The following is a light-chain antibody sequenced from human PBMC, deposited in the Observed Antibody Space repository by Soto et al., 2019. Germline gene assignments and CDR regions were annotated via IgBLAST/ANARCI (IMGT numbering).Light chain of an antibody. V-gene: IGKV3-15*01. CDR3: QQFNNWPWT. J-gene: IGKJ1*01. CDR2: GAS. Sequence: EIVMTQSPATLSVSPGESATLSCRVSQSVSTNLAWYQQKPGQAPRLLIYGASTSATGIPARFSASGSGTDFTLTISSLQSEDFAVYYCQQFNNWPWTFGQGTKVEIK. CDR1: QSVSTN.